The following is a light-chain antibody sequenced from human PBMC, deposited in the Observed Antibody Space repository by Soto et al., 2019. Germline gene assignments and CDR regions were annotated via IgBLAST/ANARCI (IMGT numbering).Light chain of an antibody. V-gene: IGKV1-27*01. J-gene: IGKJ1*01. Sequence: DIPMTQSPSSLSASVGDRVTITCRASQGISNFLAWHQQKPGKVPKLLIYAASTLQSGVPSRFSGSGSGTDFTLTITSLQPEDVATYYCQKYNSAPWTFGQGTRVEIK. CDR2: AAS. CDR1: QGISNF. CDR3: QKYNSAPWT.